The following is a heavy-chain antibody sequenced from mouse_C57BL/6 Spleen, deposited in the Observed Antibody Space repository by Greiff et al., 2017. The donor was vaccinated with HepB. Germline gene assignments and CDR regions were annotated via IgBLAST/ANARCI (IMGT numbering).Heavy chain of an antibody. J-gene: IGHJ1*03. Sequence: EVQLQQSGPELVKPGASVKISCKASGYTFTDYYMNWVKQSHGKSLEWIGDINPNNGGTSYNQKFKGKATLTVDKSSSTAYMELRSLTSEDSAVYCCARLGTTVVDWYFDVWGTGTTVTVSS. V-gene: IGHV1-26*01. CDR1: GYTFTDYY. CDR2: INPNNGGT. CDR3: ARLGTTVVDWYFDV. D-gene: IGHD1-1*01.